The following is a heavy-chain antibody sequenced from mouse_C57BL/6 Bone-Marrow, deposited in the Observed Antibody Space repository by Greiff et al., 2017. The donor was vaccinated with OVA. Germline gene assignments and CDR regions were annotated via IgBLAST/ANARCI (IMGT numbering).Heavy chain of an antibody. Sequence: EVKLVESGPGLVKPSQSLSLTCSVTGYSITSGYYWNWIRQFPGNKLEWMGYISYDGSNNYNPSLKNRISITRDTSKNQFFLKLNSVTTEDTATYYCARQFITTVVAHFDYWGQGTTLTVSS. D-gene: IGHD1-1*01. V-gene: IGHV3-6*01. CDR1: GYSITSGYY. J-gene: IGHJ2*01. CDR3: ARQFITTVVAHFDY. CDR2: ISYDGSN.